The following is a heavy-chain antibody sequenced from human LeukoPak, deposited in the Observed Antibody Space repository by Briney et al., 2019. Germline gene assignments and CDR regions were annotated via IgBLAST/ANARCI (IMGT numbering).Heavy chain of an antibody. CDR2: IYYGGST. V-gene: IGHV4-31*03. J-gene: IGHJ4*02. D-gene: IGHD6-6*01. CDR1: GGSISSGGYY. CDR3: ARAVRYSGSSWGHFVY. Sequence: PSATLSLTCTVSGGSISSGGYYWRWIRQHPGKGLEWIGYIYYGGSTYYYPSLKSRVTMSVDTSKSQFSLKLSSVTAADTAVYYCARAVRYSGSSWGHFVYWRRGTLATVSS.